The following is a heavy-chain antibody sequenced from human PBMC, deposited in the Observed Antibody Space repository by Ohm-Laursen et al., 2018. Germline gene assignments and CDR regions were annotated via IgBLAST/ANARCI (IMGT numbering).Heavy chain of an antibody. J-gene: IGHJ6*02. V-gene: IGHV3-48*03. Sequence: SLRLSCSASGFTFSSYEMNWVRQAPGKGLEWVSYISSSGTTIYYADSVKGRFTISRDKFKNTLDLQMHGLRVEDTAVYYCARDEEYRDFYYYGMDVWGQGTTVIVSS. D-gene: IGHD5-18*01. CDR2: ISSSGTTI. CDR1: GFTFSSYE. CDR3: ARDEEYRDFYYYGMDV.